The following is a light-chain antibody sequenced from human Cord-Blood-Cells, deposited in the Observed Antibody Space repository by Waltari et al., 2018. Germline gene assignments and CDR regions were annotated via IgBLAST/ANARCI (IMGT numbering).Light chain of an antibody. CDR2: EDN. J-gene: IGLJ3*02. CDR3: QSYDSSNWV. V-gene: IGLV6-57*03. Sequence: NFMLTQHHSVSESPGKTVTISCTRSSGSIASNYVQGYQQRPGSAPTTVIYEDNQRPSGVPDRFSGSIDSSSNSASLTISGLKTEDEADYYCQSYDSSNWVFGGGTKLTVL. CDR1: SGSIASNY.